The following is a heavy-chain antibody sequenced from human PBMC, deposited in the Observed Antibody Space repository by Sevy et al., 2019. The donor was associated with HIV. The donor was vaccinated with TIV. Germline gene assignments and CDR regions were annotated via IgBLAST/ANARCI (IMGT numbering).Heavy chain of an antibody. D-gene: IGHD3-22*01. CDR1: GYTLIQIS. Sequence: ASVKVSCKVSGYTLIQISIHWVRQAPGRGLEWMGSFDPEDGETIYAQKFQGRLTMTEDTSTDTAYMKMSSLKSEDTAVYYCAATKDYYESSGDPFDYWGQGTLVTVSS. J-gene: IGHJ4*02. CDR2: FDPEDGET. CDR3: AATKDYYESSGDPFDY. V-gene: IGHV1-24*01.